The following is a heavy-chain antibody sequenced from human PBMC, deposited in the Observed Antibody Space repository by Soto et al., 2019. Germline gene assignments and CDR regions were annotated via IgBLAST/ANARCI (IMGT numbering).Heavy chain of an antibody. D-gene: IGHD3-16*01. V-gene: IGHV3-64D*08. J-gene: IGHJ4*02. CDR3: VKGGRLRLGESFDY. Sequence: GGSLRLSCSASGFTFSSYAMHWVRQAPGKGLEYVSTISSNGGSTYYPDSVKGRFTISRDNSKNTLYLQMSSLRAEDTAVYYCVKGGRLRLGESFDYWGQGTLVTVSS. CDR2: ISSNGGST. CDR1: GFTFSSYA.